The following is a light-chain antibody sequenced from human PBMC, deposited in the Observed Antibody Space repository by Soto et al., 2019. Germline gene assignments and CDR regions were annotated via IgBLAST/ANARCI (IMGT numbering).Light chain of an antibody. Sequence: DLQMTQSPSSLSASVGDRVTITCQASQDINNYLNWYQQKPGKAPKLLIYDSSSLEIGVPSRFSGSGSGTHFSFTISSLQPEDIATYYCQQYDNLPITFGQGTRLEIK. CDR1: QDINNY. CDR3: QQYDNLPIT. V-gene: IGKV1-33*01. J-gene: IGKJ5*01. CDR2: DSS.